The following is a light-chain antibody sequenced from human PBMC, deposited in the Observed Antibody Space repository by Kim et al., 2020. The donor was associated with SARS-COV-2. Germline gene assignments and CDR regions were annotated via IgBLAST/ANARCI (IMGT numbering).Light chain of an antibody. CDR3: SSYAGGNNLV. V-gene: IGLV2-8*01. CDR1: SSDVGGYNY. J-gene: IGLJ2*01. Sequence: QSALTQPPSASGSPGQSVTISCTGTSSDVGGYNYVSWYQQHPGKAPKVMIYEVSKRPSGVPDRFSGSKSGNTASLTVSGLQAEDEADYYCSSYAGGNNLVFGGGTQLTVL. CDR2: EVS.